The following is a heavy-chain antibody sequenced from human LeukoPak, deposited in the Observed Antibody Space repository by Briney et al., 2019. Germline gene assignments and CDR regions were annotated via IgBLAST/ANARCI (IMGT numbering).Heavy chain of an antibody. Sequence: SETLSLTCSVSGGSISSGDYYWSWIRQPPGKGLEWIGYIYYSGSTYYNPSLKSRVTISVDTSKNQFSLKLSSVTAADTAVYYCARDIQDLVRPAFDIWGQGTMVTVSS. CDR3: ARDIQDLVRPAFDI. CDR1: GGSISSGDYY. V-gene: IGHV4-30-4*08. CDR2: IYYSGST. J-gene: IGHJ3*02. D-gene: IGHD6-6*01.